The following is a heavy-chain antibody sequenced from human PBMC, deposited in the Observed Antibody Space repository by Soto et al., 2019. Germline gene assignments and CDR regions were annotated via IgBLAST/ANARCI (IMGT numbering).Heavy chain of an antibody. D-gene: IGHD3-3*01. Sequence: NPSETLSLTCAVYGGSFSGYYWSWIRQPPGKGLEWIGEINHSGSTNYNPSLKSRVTISVDTSKNQFSLKLSSVTAADTAVYYCARGVRFLEWLSGTSRYYMDVWGKGTTVTVSS. CDR2: INHSGST. J-gene: IGHJ6*03. CDR3: ARGVRFLEWLSGTSRYYMDV. V-gene: IGHV4-34*01. CDR1: GGSFSGYY.